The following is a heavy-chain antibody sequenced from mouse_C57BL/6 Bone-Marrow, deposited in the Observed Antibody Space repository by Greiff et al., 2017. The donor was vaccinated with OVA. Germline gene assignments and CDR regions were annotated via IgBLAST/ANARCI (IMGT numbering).Heavy chain of an antibody. CDR3: ARREYYGSSFVY. D-gene: IGHD1-1*01. J-gene: IGHJ2*01. CDR1: GYTFTGYY. V-gene: IGHV1-42*01. Sequence: VQLKQSGPELVKPGASVKISCKASGYTFTGYYMNWVKQSPEKSLEWIGEINPSTGGTTYNQKFKGKATLTVDNSSSTAYMQLTRLTSEDSAVYYCARREYYGSSFVYWGQGTTLTVSS. CDR2: INPSTGGT.